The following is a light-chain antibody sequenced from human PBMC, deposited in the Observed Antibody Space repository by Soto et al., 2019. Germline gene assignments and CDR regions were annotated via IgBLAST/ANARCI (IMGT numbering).Light chain of an antibody. CDR2: GAS. J-gene: IGKJ1*01. CDR1: QSVTTR. V-gene: IGKV3-11*01. Sequence: IVLTQSPGTLSLSPGERVTLSCRASQSVTTRLAWYQHKPGQAPTLLMSGASNRASGVPVRFSGSGSGTDFTLTISSLEPEDFAVYYCQQRNNWPITFGQGTKVDIK. CDR3: QQRNNWPIT.